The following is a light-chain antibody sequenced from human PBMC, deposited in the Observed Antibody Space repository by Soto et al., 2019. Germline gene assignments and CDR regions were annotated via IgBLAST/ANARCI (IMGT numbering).Light chain of an antibody. CDR2: EVR. CDR1: NNVVGRYSY. V-gene: IGLV2-14*01. J-gene: IGLJ1*01. Sequence: QSALTQPASVSGTPGQSITITCTGSNNVVGRYSYVSWYQQYPGKTPKLIIYEVRLRPSGISDRFSGSKSGITASLTISGLHPEDEADYYCASYTTDTTRLFGTRTKVTVL. CDR3: ASYTTDTTRL.